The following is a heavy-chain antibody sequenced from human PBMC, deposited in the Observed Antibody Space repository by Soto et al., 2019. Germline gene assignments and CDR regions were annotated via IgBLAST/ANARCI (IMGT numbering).Heavy chain of an antibody. D-gene: IGHD3-10*01. CDR2: ISKSGDST. V-gene: IGHV3-23*01. CDR1: GFTFSSYA. Sequence: GGSLRLSCAASGFTFSSYAMTWVRQVPGEGLQWVSSISKSGDSTYYADSVKGRFTTSRDNSKNTLYLQMNSLRAEDTAIYYCAKGSFGFDYWGQGTLVTVSS. CDR3: AKGSFGFDY. J-gene: IGHJ4*02.